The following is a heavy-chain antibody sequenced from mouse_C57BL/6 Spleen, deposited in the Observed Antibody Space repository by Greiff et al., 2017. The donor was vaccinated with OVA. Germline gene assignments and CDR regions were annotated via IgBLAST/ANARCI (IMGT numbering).Heavy chain of an antibody. J-gene: IGHJ2*01. CDR3: ARGGNYYGSSDYFDY. CDR1: GYTFTSYW. D-gene: IGHD1-1*01. V-gene: IGHV1-69*01. Sequence: VKLQQSGAELVMPGASVKLSCKASGYTFTSYWMHWVKQRPGQGLEWIGEIDPSDSYTNYNQKFKGKSTLTVDKSSSTAYMQLSSLTSEDSAVYYCARGGNYYGSSDYFDYWGQGTTLTVSS. CDR2: IDPSDSYT.